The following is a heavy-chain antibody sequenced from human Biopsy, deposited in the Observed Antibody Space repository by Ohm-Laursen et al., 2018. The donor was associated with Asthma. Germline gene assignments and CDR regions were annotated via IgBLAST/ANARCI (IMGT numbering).Heavy chain of an antibody. CDR3: VRAVRNEQWLAPFDY. Sequence: GTLSLTCTVSGGSIRSHDWTWIRQSPEKGLEWMGYVYWTGSTNYNPSLKSRITMSVDTSKNRMFLELTSVTAADTAIYYCVRAVRNEQWLAPFDYWGQGKPVTVSS. CDR2: VYWTGST. CDR1: GGSIRSHD. D-gene: IGHD6-19*01. J-gene: IGHJ4*02. V-gene: IGHV4-59*11.